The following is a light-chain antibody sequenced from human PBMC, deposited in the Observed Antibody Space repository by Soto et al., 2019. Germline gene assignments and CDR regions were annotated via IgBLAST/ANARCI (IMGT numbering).Light chain of an antibody. Sequence: NFMLTQPHSVSESPGKTVTISCTGSSGSIASHYVQWFQQRPASAPTTLIYQNNQRPSGVPDRFSGSIDSSSTSASLTISGLKADDEADCYCQSHETSNVVFGGGTKLTVL. V-gene: IGLV6-57*02. CDR1: SGSIASHY. CDR3: QSHETSNVV. CDR2: QNN. J-gene: IGLJ3*02.